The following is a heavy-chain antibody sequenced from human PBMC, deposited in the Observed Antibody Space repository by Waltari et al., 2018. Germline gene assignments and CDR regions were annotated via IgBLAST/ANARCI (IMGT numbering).Heavy chain of an antibody. CDR2: INHSGST. V-gene: IGHV4-34*01. J-gene: IGHJ4*02. CDR3: ARRGREQWRFDY. CDR1: GWSFSGYY. Sequence: QVQLQQWGAGLLKPSETLSLTCAVYGWSFSGYYLSWIRQPPGKGLEWIGEINHSGSTNYNPSLKSRVTISVDTSKNQFSLKLSSVTAADTAVYYCARRGREQWRFDYWGQGTLVTVSS. D-gene: IGHD6-19*01.